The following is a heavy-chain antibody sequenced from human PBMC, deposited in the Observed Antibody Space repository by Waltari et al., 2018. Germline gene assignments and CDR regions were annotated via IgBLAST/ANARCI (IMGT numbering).Heavy chain of an antibody. Sequence: QVQLQESGPGLVKPSETLSLTCTVSGGSISSSYWTWIRQPAGKGLEWIGRLYTSGSINYNPSLKSRVTMSVDTSKNQFSLKLSSVTAADTAVYYCARGTVVPNSYYYYIDVWGRGTTVTISS. CDR1: GGSISSSY. J-gene: IGHJ6*03. CDR3: ARGTVVPNSYYYYIDV. CDR2: LYTSGSI. V-gene: IGHV4-4*07. D-gene: IGHD2-2*01.